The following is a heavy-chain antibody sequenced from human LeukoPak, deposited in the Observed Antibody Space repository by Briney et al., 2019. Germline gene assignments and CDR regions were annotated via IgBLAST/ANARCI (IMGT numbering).Heavy chain of an antibody. V-gene: IGHV5-51*01. J-gene: IGHJ4*02. CDR2: IYPGDSDT. Sequence: GESLQTSCQGSGYSFTSYWIGWVRQIHGKGLGWMGIIYPGDSDTRNSPSFQGQVTISADKSISTAYLQWSSLKASDTAMYYCARYRRSAGTIHPLDYWGQGTLVTVSS. CDR1: GYSFTSYW. CDR3: ARYRRSAGTIHPLDY. D-gene: IGHD6-13*01.